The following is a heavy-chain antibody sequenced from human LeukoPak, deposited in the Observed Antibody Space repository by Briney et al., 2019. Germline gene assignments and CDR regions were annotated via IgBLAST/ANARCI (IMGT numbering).Heavy chain of an antibody. CDR3: ARTTLRYFDWLLFSSSWFDP. J-gene: IGHJ5*02. D-gene: IGHD3-9*01. Sequence: ASVKVSCKASGYTFSSYYMHWVRQAPGQGLEWMGWISAYNGNTNYAQKLQGRVTMTTDTSTSTAYMELRSLRSDDTAVYYCARTTLRYFDWLLFSSSWFDPWGQGTLVTVSS. CDR2: ISAYNGNT. V-gene: IGHV1-18*04. CDR1: GYTFSSYY.